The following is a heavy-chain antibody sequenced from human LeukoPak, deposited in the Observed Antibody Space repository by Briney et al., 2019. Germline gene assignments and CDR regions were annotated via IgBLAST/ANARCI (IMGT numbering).Heavy chain of an antibody. CDR2: ISGSGGST. CDR3: AKSRFPAATSVLRYYGY. CDR1: GFTFSSYA. D-gene: IGHD3-9*01. J-gene: IGHJ4*02. V-gene: IGHV3-23*01. Sequence: GGSLRLSCAASGFTFSSYAMSWVRQAPGKGLEWVSAISGSGGSTYYADSVKGRFIISRDNSKNTLYLQMNSLRAEDTAVYYCAKSRFPAATSVLRYYGYWGQGTLVTVSS.